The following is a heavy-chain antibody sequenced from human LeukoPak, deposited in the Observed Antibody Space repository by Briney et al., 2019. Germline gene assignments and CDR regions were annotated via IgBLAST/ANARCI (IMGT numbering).Heavy chain of an antibody. V-gene: IGHV3-66*02. Sequence: GGSLRLSCAASGFTVSSNYMSWVRQAPGKGLEWVSVIYSGGSTYYADSVKGRFTISRDNSENTLSLQLNSLRPEDTAVYYCAKGLPSTYPYSGNMDVWGKGTTVTIS. D-gene: IGHD2-15*01. CDR1: GFTVSSNY. J-gene: IGHJ6*03. CDR3: AKGLPSTYPYSGNMDV. CDR2: IYSGGST.